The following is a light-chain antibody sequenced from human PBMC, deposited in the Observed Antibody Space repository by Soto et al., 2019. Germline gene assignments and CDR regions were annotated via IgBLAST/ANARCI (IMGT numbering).Light chain of an antibody. J-gene: IGLJ2*01. CDR3: GSYTSSSTLV. CDR1: SSDVGGYNY. V-gene: IGLV2-14*01. CDR2: DVS. Sequence: QSALTQPASVSGSPGQSITISCTGTSSDVGGYNYVSWYQQHPGKAPKLMIYDVSNRPSGVSNRFSGSKSGNTASLTISGLQAEEEADYYGGSYTSSSTLVFGGGTKVTVL.